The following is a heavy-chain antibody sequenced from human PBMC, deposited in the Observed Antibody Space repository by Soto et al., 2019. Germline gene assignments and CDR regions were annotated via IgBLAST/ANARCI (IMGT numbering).Heavy chain of an antibody. V-gene: IGHV4-59*01. CDR2: IYYSGST. CDR1: GGSISSYY. Sequence: QVQLQESGPGLVKPSETLSLTCTVSGGSISSYYWSWIRQPPGKGLEWIGYIYYSGSTNYNPSLKSRVTISVDTSKNQFSLKLSSVTAADTAVYYCARKVGGYSGYDCPSCWFDPWGQGTLVTVSS. J-gene: IGHJ5*02. CDR3: ARKVGGYSGYDCPSCWFDP. D-gene: IGHD5-12*01.